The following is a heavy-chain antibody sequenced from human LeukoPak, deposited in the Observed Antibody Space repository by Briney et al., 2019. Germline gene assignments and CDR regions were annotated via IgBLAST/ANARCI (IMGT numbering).Heavy chain of an antibody. D-gene: IGHD7-27*01. V-gene: IGHV1-2*02. J-gene: IGHJ4*02. CDR3: ARGGEGPHQPFDY. Sequence: ASVKVSCKASGYTFTGYYMHWVRRAPGQGLEWMGWINPNSGGTNYAQKFQGRFTMTRDTSISTAYMELSRLRSDDTAVYYCARGGEGPHQPFDYWGQGTLVTVSS. CDR2: INPNSGGT. CDR1: GYTFTGYY.